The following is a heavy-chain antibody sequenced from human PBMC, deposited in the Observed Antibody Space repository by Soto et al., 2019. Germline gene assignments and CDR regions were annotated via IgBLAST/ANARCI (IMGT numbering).Heavy chain of an antibody. D-gene: IGHD3-16*01. Sequence: GGSLRLSCAGSGITFSSHWMTWVRQAPGKGLEWVANIRQDGNEKYYVDSVKGRFTISRDNTKNSLFLQMISLRAEDTAVYYCTSGSHYAPHFDYWGQGTLVTVSS. CDR1: GITFSSHW. J-gene: IGHJ4*01. V-gene: IGHV3-7*03. CDR3: TSGSHYAPHFDY. CDR2: IRQDGNEK.